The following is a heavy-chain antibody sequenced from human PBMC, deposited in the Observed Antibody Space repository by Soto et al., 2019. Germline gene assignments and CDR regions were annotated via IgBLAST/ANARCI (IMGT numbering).Heavy chain of an antibody. CDR3: ARIRAGYSSSWSFYYYYGMDV. Sequence: KESGPVLVKPTETLTLTCTVSGFSLSNARMGVSWIRQPPGKALEWLAHIFSNDEKSYSTSLKSRLTISKDTSKSQVVLTMTNMDPVDTATYYCARIRAGYSSSWSFYYYYGMDVWGQGTTVTVSS. J-gene: IGHJ6*02. V-gene: IGHV2-26*01. CDR2: IFSNDEK. D-gene: IGHD6-13*01. CDR1: GFSLSNARMG.